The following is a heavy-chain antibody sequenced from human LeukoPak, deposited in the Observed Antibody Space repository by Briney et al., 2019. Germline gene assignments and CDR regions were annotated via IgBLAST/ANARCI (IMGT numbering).Heavy chain of an antibody. V-gene: IGHV4-31*03. CDR2: IYCSGST. CDR1: GGSISSGGYY. CDR3: ARDPRYCSGGSCYSGGPDY. J-gene: IGHJ4*02. D-gene: IGHD2-15*01. Sequence: SSETLSLTCTVSGGSISSGGYYWSWIRQHPGKGLEWIGYIYCSGSTYYNPSLKSRVTISVDTSKNQFSLKLSSVTAADTAVYYCARDPRYCSGGSCYSGGPDYWGQGTLVTVS.